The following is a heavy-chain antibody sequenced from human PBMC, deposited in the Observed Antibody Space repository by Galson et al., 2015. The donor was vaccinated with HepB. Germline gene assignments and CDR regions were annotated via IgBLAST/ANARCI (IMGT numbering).Heavy chain of an antibody. D-gene: IGHD6-6*01. CDR1: GFTFSSYA. V-gene: IGHV3-23*01. J-gene: IGHJ4*02. CDR2: ISGTGGST. CDR3: ARVYSSSDY. Sequence: SLRLSCAASGFTFSSYAMSWVRQAPGTGLEWVSDISGTGGSTYYADSVKGRFTISRDNSKNTLYLQMNSLRAEDTAVYYCARVYSSSDYWGQGTLVTVSS.